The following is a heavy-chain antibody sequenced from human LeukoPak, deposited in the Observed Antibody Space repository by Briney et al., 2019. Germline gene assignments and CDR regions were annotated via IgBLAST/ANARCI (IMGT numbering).Heavy chain of an antibody. J-gene: IGHJ3*02. Sequence: ASVKVSCKASGYTFTSYGISWVRQAPGQGLEWMGWISAYNGNTNYAQKLQGRVTMTTDTSTSTAYMELRSLRSDDTAVYYCARQSSMIVVEDAFDIWGQGTMVTVSS. V-gene: IGHV1-18*01. CDR2: ISAYNGNT. D-gene: IGHD3-22*01. CDR1: GYTFTSYG. CDR3: ARQSSMIVVEDAFDI.